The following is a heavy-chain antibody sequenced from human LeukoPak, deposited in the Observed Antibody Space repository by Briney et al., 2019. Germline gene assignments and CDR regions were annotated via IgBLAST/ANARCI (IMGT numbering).Heavy chain of an antibody. CDR3: ARRGSGYDSHFDY. CDR1: GYTFTSYY. V-gene: IGHV1-18*04. Sequence: VASVKVSCKASGYTFTSYYMHWVRQAPGQGLEWMGWISAYNGNTNYAQKLQGRVTMTTDTTTSTAYMELRSLRSDDTAVYYCARRGSGYDSHFDYWGQGTLVTVSS. CDR2: ISAYNGNT. J-gene: IGHJ4*02. D-gene: IGHD5-12*01.